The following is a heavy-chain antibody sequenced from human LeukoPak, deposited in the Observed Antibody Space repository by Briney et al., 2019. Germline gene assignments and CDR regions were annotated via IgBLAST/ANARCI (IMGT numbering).Heavy chain of an antibody. CDR3: ARNPSLIVRFDP. CDR1: GFTFSDYY. Sequence: PGGSLGLSCAASGFTFSDYYMSWIRQAPGKGLEWVSYISSSGSTIYYADSVKGRFTISRDNAKNSLYLQMNSLRAEDTAVYYCARNPSLIVRFDPWGQGTLVTVSS. J-gene: IGHJ5*02. V-gene: IGHV3-11*01. CDR2: ISSSGSTI. D-gene: IGHD3-22*01.